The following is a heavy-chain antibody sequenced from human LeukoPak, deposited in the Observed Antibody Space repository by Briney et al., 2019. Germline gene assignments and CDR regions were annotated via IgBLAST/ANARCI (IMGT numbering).Heavy chain of an antibody. Sequence: GGSLRLSCAGSGFTFSSYWMAWIRQAPGKGLEWVANIKQDGSEKYYVDSVKGRFTISRDNAKNSLYLQMNSLRAEDTAVYYCARDTGGGYSCYDCWGQGTLVTVSS. CDR1: GFTFSSYW. CDR2: IKQDGSEK. CDR3: ARDTGGGYSCYDC. V-gene: IGHV3-7*01. D-gene: IGHD5-18*01. J-gene: IGHJ4*02.